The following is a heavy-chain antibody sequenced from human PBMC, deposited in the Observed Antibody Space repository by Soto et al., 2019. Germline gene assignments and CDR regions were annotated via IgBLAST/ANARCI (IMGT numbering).Heavy chain of an antibody. CDR2: ISSSGGST. J-gene: IGHJ3*02. Sequence: PGGSQRLSWAASGFNFISYAVSWVRQTPGKGLEWVSAISSSGGSTYYADSVKCRFTMSRDNSKNTLYLQMNSLRAEDTAVYYWAKVSYRGSFPGAFDIWGQGTMDT. V-gene: IGHV3-23*01. CDR3: AKVSYRGSFPGAFDI. CDR1: GFNFISYA. D-gene: IGHD1-26*01.